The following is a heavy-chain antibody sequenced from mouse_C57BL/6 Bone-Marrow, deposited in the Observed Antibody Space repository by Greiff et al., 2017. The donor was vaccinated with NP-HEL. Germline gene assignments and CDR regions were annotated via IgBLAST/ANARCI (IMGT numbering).Heavy chain of an antibody. V-gene: IGHV1-55*01. CDR2: IYPGSGST. CDR1: GYTFTSYW. J-gene: IGHJ4*01. CDR3: ARTPRIYYAMDY. Sequence: QVQLQQPGAELVKTGASVKMSCKASGYTFTSYWITWVKQRPGQGLEWIGDIYPGSGSTNYNEKFKSKATLTVDTSSSTAYMQLSSLTSEDSAVYYRARTPRIYYAMDYWGQGTAVTVSS.